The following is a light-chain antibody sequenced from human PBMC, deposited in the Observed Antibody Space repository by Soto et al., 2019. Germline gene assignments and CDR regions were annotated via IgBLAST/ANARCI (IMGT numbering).Light chain of an antibody. Sequence: DIQMTQSPSTLSASVGDRVTITCRASQSISSWLAWYQQKPGKAPKLLIYDASSLESGVPSRFSGSGSGTEFTLTISSLQPDEFETYYCQQYNSYLFTFGPGTKVDIK. CDR3: QQYNSYLFT. J-gene: IGKJ3*01. CDR1: QSISSW. V-gene: IGKV1-5*01. CDR2: DAS.